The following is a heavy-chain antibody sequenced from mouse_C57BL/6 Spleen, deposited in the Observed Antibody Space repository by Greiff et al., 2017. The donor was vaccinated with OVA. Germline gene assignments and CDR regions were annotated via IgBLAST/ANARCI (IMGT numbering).Heavy chain of an antibody. J-gene: IGHJ1*03. V-gene: IGHV5-16*01. CDR1: GFTFSDYY. D-gene: IGHD1-1*01. CDR3: ARIYYYGSSGYFDV. Sequence: EVKLMESEGGLVQPGSSMKLSCTASGFTFSDYYMAWVRQVPEKGLEWVANINYDGSSTYYLDSLKSRFIISRDNAKNILYLQMSSLKSEDTATYYCARIYYYGSSGYFDVWGTGTAVTVSS. CDR2: INYDGSST.